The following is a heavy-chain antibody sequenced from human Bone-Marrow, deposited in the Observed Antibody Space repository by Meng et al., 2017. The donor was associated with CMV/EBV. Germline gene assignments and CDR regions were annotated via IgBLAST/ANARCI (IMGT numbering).Heavy chain of an antibody. V-gene: IGHV3-11*01. CDR1: GSTFSDQY. D-gene: IGHD2-15*01. CDR2: ISSSGSPI. J-gene: IGHJ5*02. Sequence: GGSLRLSCAASGSTFSDQYMSWIRQAPGKGLEWISYISSSGSPIYYADSVKGRFTISRDNAKNSLFLQMNSLRAEDTAVYYCAKDKDFVWFDPWGQGTLVTVSS. CDR3: AKDKDFVWFDP.